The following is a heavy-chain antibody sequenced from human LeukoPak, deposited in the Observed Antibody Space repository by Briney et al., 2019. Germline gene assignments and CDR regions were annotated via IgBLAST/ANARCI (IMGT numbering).Heavy chain of an antibody. V-gene: IGHV4-34*01. D-gene: IGHD3-3*01. CDR3: ARGTVYYDFWSGYRWFDP. Sequence: PSETLSLTCAVYGGSFSGYYWSWIRQPPGKGLEWIGEINHSGSTNYNPSLKSRVTISVDTSMNQFSLKLSSVTAADTAVYYCARGTVYYDFWSGYRWFDPWGQGTLVTVSS. CDR2: INHSGST. J-gene: IGHJ5*02. CDR1: GGSFSGYY.